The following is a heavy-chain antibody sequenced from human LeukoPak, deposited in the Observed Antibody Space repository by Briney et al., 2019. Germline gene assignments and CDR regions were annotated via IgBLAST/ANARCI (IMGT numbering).Heavy chain of an antibody. CDR1: GGSISTSNW. D-gene: IGHD6-13*01. CDR2: IYHSGST. CDR3: ARGSSSWSGDKNHFDY. J-gene: IGHJ4*02. V-gene: IGHV4-4*02. Sequence: SETLSLTCTVSGGSISTSNWWSWVRQSPGKGLEWIGEIYHSGSTIYSPSLKSRLSISVDKSKNQFSLKLNSVTAADTAVYYCARGSSSWSGDKNHFDYWGQGTLVPVSS.